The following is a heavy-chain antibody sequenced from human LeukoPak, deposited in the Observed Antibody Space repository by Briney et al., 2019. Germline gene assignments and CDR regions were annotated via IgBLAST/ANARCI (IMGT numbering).Heavy chain of an antibody. D-gene: IGHD2-15*01. CDR2: ISGSGGST. J-gene: IGHJ4*02. CDR1: GFTFSSYA. V-gene: IGHV3-23*01. CDR3: ARDWAKIHYCSGGSCYNPVDY. Sequence: GGSLRLSCAASGFTFSSYAMSWVRQAPGKGLEWVSAISGSGGSTYYADSVKGRFTISRDNSKNTLYLQMNSLRAEDTAVYYCARDWAKIHYCSGGSCYNPVDYWGQGTLVTVSS.